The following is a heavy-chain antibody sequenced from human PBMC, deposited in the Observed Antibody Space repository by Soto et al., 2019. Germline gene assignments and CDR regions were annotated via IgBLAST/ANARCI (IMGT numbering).Heavy chain of an antibody. V-gene: IGHV1-18*01. D-gene: IGHD3-22*01. J-gene: IGHJ4*02. CDR2: ISAYNGNT. Sequence: ASVKVSCKASGYTFTSYGISWVRQAPGQGLEWMGWISAYNGNTNYAQKLQGRVTMTTDTSTSTAYMELRSLRFDDTAVYYCARNYYDSSGSSSDYWGQGTLVTVSS. CDR1: GYTFTSYG. CDR3: ARNYYDSSGSSSDY.